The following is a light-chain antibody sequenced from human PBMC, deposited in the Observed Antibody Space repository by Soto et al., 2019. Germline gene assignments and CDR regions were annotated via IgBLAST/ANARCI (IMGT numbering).Light chain of an antibody. CDR2: GAS. CDR3: QQDGSSPLT. Sequence: EIVLTQSPGTLSLSPGERATLSCRASQSVRSSELAWYQQKPGQAPRLLIYGASTRATAIPDRVSGSGSGTDFTLTISRLEPEDFAVYYCQQDGSSPLTFGGGTKVEFK. CDR1: QSVRSSE. J-gene: IGKJ4*01. V-gene: IGKV3-20*01.